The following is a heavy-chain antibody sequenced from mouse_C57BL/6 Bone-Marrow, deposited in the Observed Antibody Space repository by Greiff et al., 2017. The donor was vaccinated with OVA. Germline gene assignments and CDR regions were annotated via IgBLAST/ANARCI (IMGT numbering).Heavy chain of an antibody. CDR2: INPYNGDT. CDR3: ARTEDDGYYPYYFDY. D-gene: IGHD2-3*01. Sequence: EVQLVESGPELVKPGDSVKISCKASGYSFTGYFMNWVMQSHGKSLEWIGRINPYNGDTFYNQKFKGKATLTVDKSSSTAHMELRSLTSEDSAVYYCARTEDDGYYPYYFDYWGQGTTLTVSS. V-gene: IGHV1-20*01. CDR1: GYSFTGYF. J-gene: IGHJ2*01.